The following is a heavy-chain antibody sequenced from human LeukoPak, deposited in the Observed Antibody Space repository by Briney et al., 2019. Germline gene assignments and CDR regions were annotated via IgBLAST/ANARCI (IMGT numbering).Heavy chain of an antibody. CDR1: GFTVSSNY. D-gene: IGHD6-6*01. CDR2: IYSGGTT. J-gene: IGHJ4*02. CDR3: AGSTSDIAARPIDY. V-gene: IGHV3-53*01. Sequence: GSLRLSCAVSGFTVSSNYMSWVRQAPGKGLEWVSVIYSGGTTYYADSVKGRFTISRDNSKNTLYLQMNNLRAEDTGVYYCAGSTSDIAARPIDYWGQGTLVTVSS.